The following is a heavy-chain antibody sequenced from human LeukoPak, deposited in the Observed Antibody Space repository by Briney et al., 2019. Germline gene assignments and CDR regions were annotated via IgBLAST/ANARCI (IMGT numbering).Heavy chain of an antibody. CDR3: TRVGDYVWGSYRPTRRIDY. V-gene: IGHV3-49*04. J-gene: IGHJ4*02. D-gene: IGHD3-16*02. Sequence: GGSLRLSCTASGFTFGDYAMSWVRQAPGKGLEWVGFIRSKAYGGTTEYAASVKGRFTISRDDSKSIAYLQMNSLETEDTAVYYCTRVGDYVWGSYRPTRRIDYWGQGTLVTVSS. CDR1: GFTFGDYA. CDR2: IRSKAYGGTT.